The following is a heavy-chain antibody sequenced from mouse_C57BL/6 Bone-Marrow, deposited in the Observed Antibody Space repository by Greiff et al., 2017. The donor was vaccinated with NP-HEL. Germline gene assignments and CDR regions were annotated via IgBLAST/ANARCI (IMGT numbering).Heavy chain of an antibody. J-gene: IGHJ4*01. CDR1: GYSFTDYN. CDR2: INPNYGTT. CDR3: ASNPLQVMLGDY. V-gene: IGHV1-39*01. Sequence: EVKLMESGPELVKPGASVKISCKASGYSFTDYNMNWVKQSNGKSLEWIGVINPNYGTTSYNQKFKGKATLTVDQSSSTAYMQLNSLTSDDSAVYYCASNPLQVMLGDYWGQGTSVTVSS. D-gene: IGHD3-3*01.